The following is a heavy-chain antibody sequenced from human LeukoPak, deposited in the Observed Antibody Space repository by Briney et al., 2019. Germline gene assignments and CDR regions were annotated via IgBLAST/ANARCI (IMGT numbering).Heavy chain of an antibody. V-gene: IGHV3-7*01. CDR3: ARTSSIAARLPYYFDY. CDR2: IKQDGSEK. CDR1: GFTFSSFW. J-gene: IGHJ4*02. D-gene: IGHD6-6*01. Sequence: GGSLRLSCAASGFTFSSFWMSWVRQAPGKGLEWVANIKQDGSEKNYVDSVKGRFTISRDNAKNSLYLQMNSLRAEDTAVYYCARTSSIAARLPYYFDYWGQGTLVTVSS.